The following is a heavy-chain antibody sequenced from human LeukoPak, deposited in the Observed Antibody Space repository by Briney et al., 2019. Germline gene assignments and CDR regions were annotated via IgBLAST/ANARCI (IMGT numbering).Heavy chain of an antibody. J-gene: IGHJ4*02. CDR1: GFTFSSYG. Sequence: GGSLRLSCAASGFTFSSYGMHWVRQAPGKGLEWVAFIRHDGSNKYYADSVKGRFTISRDNSKNTLYLQMNSLRAEDTAVYYCAKGYCSSTTCSVDYWGQGTLVTVSS. CDR3: AKGYCSSTTCSVDY. V-gene: IGHV3-30*02. D-gene: IGHD2-2*01. CDR2: IRHDGSNK.